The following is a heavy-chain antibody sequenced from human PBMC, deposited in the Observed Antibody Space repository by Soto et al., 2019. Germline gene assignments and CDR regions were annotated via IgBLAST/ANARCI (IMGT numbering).Heavy chain of an antibody. CDR1: VFRFSSYS. Sequence: VGSLRLSCAYSVFRFSSYSMSWVRQTPGKGLEWVAAITATGDRTYYADSVTGRFTVSRDNSKKTHYLQMTSLRAEDTAMYYCATMNGYFEYRGQGTPVTV. V-gene: IGHV3-23*01. CDR2: ITATGDRT. CDR3: ATMNGYFEY. D-gene: IGHD3-22*01. J-gene: IGHJ4*02.